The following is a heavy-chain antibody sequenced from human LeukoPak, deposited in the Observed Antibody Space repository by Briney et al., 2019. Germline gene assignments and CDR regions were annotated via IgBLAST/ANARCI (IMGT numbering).Heavy chain of an antibody. CDR3: ARQAAANSIDY. V-gene: IGHV4-59*08. CDR1: GGSISNYY. D-gene: IGHD2-2*01. J-gene: IGHJ4*02. Sequence: SETLSLTCTVSGGSISNYYWSWIRQPPGKGLEWIGYINYSGSTTYDPSLKSRVTISVDTSKNQFSLKLTSATAADTAVYYCARQAAANSIDYWGQGTVVTVSS. CDR2: INYSGST.